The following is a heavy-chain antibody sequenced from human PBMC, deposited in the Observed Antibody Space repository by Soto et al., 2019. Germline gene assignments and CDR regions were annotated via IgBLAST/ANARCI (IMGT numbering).Heavy chain of an antibody. CDR1: GGSISSYY. D-gene: IGHD6-13*01. V-gene: IGHV4-59*01. CDR2: IYYSGST. J-gene: IGHJ6*02. CDR3: ARVNSSWGQYYYYGMDV. Sequence: SETLSLTCTVSGGSISSYYWSWIQQPPGKGLEWIGYIYYSGSTNYNPSLKSRVTISVDTSENQFSLKLSSVTAADTAVYYCARVNSSWGQYYYYGMDVWGQGTTATVSS.